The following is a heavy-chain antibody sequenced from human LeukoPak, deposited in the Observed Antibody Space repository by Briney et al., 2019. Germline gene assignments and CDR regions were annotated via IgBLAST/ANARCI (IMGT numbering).Heavy chain of an antibody. D-gene: IGHD3-9*01. Sequence: GGSLRLSCAGSGFTFSSYWMTWVRQAPGKGLEWVANIKQDGSEKYYVDSVKGRFTISRDNAKNSLYLQMNSLRAEDTALYHCAREHYDILTGLVRFDPWGQGTLVTVSS. V-gene: IGHV3-7*03. CDR2: IKQDGSEK. CDR1: GFTFSSYW. CDR3: AREHYDILTGLVRFDP. J-gene: IGHJ5*02.